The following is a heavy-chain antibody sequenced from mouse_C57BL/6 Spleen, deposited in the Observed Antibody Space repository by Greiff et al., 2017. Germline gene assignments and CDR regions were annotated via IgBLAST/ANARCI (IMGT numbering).Heavy chain of an antibody. V-gene: IGHV2-2*01. CDR2: IWSGGST. CDR3: ARKGNWVYAMDY. J-gene: IGHJ4*01. Sequence: QVQLKQSGPGLVQPSQSLSITCTVSGFSLTSYCVHWVRQSPGKGLEWLGVIWSGGSTDYNAAFISRLSISKDNSKSQVFFKMNSLQADDTAIYYCARKGNWVYAMDYWGQGTSVTVSS. CDR1: GFSLTSYC. D-gene: IGHD4-1*01.